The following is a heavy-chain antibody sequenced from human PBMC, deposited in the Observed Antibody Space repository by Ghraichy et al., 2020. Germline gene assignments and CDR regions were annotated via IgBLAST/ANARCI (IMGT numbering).Heavy chain of an antibody. CDR1: GFTFDDYA. CDR2: ISWNSGSI. CDR3: AKDRSGYKVFLFDY. J-gene: IGHJ4*02. V-gene: IGHV3-9*01. Sequence: GGSLRLSCAASGFTFDDYAMHWVRQAPGKGLEWVSGISWNSGSIGYADSVKGRFTISRDNAKNSLYLQMNSLRAEDTALYYCAKDRSGYKVFLFDYWGQGTLVTVSS. D-gene: IGHD3-3*01.